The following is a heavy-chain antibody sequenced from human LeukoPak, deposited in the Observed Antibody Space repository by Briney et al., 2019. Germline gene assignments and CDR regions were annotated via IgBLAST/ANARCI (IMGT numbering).Heavy chain of an antibody. D-gene: IGHD4-11*01. Sequence: SETLSLTCTVSGGSISSYYWSWIRQPPGKGLEWIGYIYYSGSTNYNPSLKSRVTISVDTSKNQFSLKLSSVTAADTTVYYCARQLGSTTTPFDYWGQGTLVTVSS. J-gene: IGHJ4*02. V-gene: IGHV4-59*08. CDR2: IYYSGST. CDR3: ARQLGSTTTPFDY. CDR1: GGSISSYY.